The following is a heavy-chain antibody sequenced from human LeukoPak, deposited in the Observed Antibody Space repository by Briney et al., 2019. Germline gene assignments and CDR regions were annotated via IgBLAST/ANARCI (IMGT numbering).Heavy chain of an antibody. J-gene: IGHJ4*02. CDR1: GFTFTNYW. V-gene: IGHV3-7*01. Sequence: TGGSLRLSGAASGFTFTNYWMSWVRQAPGTGLEWVANIKPDGSEKYYVDSVKGRFTISRDNAKNSLYLQMNSLRAEDTAVYYCARDYYYGSGSYLKWGQGTLVTVSS. D-gene: IGHD3-10*01. CDR3: ARDYYYGSGSYLK. CDR2: IKPDGSEK.